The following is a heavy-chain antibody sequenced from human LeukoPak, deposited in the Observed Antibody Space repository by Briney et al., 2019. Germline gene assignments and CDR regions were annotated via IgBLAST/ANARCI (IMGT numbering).Heavy chain of an antibody. CDR2: IYPGDSDT. D-gene: IGHD3-22*01. J-gene: IGHJ4*02. CDR1: GYSFPNYW. Sequence: GESLKISCKGSGYSFPNYWIGWGRQMPGKGLEWMGIIYPGDSDTRYSPSFQGQVTISADKSISTAYLQWSSLKASDTAMYYCARGVGYDSSGYYSIPYFDYWGQGTLATVSS. V-gene: IGHV5-51*01. CDR3: ARGVGYDSSGYYSIPYFDY.